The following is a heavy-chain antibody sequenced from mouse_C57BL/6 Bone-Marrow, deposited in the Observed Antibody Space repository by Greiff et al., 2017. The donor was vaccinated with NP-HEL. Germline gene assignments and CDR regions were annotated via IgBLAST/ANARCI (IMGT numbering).Heavy chain of an antibody. J-gene: IGHJ3*01. CDR2: IYPRSGNT. Sequence: QVQLQQSGAELARPGASVKLSCKASGYTFTSYGISWVKQRTGQGLEWIGEIYPRSGNTYYNEKFKGKATLTVDKSSSTAYMELRSLTSDDSAVYFCAREGDYGYRALAYWGQGTLVTVSA. V-gene: IGHV1-81*01. D-gene: IGHD2-2*01. CDR3: AREGDYGYRALAY. CDR1: GYTFTSYG.